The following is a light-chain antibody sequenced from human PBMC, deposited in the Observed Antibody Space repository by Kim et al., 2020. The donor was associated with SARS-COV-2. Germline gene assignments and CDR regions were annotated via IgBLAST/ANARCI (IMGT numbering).Light chain of an antibody. CDR3: QRRTI. J-gene: IGKJ4*01. CDR2: DAF. V-gene: IGKV3-11*01. CDR1: QSVSRS. Sequence: AALSLTPGETASLSCRASQSVSRSFAWYQQKPGQAPRLLIYDAFYRVTGIPARFSGSASETDFSLTINSLEPEDVAVYFCQRRTIFGGGTKVDIK.